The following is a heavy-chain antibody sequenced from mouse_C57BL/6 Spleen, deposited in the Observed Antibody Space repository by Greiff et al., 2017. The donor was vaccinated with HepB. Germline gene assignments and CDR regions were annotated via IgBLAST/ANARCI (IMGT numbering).Heavy chain of an antibody. CDR1: GYAFTNYL. V-gene: IGHV1-54*01. J-gene: IGHJ3*01. D-gene: IGHD4-1*01. Sequence: VQLQQSGAELVRPGTSVKVSCKASGYAFTNYLIEWVKQRPGQGLEWIGVINPGSGGTNYNEKFKGKATLTADKSSSTAYMQLSSLTSEDSAVYFCARNPSNWERGFAYWGQGTLVTVSA. CDR2: INPGSGGT. CDR3: ARNPSNWERGFAY.